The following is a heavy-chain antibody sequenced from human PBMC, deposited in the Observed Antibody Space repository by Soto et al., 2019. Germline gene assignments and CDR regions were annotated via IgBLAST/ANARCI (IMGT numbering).Heavy chain of an antibody. V-gene: IGHV3-15*01. Sequence: EVPLVESGGGLVKPGGSLRLSCAASGFTFSNAWMSWVRQAPGKGLEWVGRIKRITDGGTTDYAAPGKGRFTISRDDSKNTLYLQMNSLKTEDTDVYYCTATAMDSSFGYWGEGTLVAVAS. D-gene: IGHD5-18*01. CDR1: GFTFSNAW. CDR3: TATAMDSSFGY. CDR2: IKRITDGGTT. J-gene: IGHJ4*02.